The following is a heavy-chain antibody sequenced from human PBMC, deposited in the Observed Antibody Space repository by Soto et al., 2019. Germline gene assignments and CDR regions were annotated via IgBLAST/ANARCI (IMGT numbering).Heavy chain of an antibody. Sequence: SETLSLTCAVYGGSFSGYYWSWIRQPPGKGLEWIGEINHSGSTNYNPSLKSRVTISVDTSKNQFSLKLSSVTAADTAVYYCARRGWSQCYYYMDVWGKGTTVTVSS. J-gene: IGHJ6*03. CDR3: ARRGWSQCYYYMDV. D-gene: IGHD6-19*01. CDR1: GGSFSGYY. V-gene: IGHV4-34*01. CDR2: INHSGST.